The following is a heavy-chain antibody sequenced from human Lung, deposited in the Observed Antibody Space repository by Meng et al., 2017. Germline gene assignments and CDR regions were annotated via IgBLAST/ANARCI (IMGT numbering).Heavy chain of an antibody. CDR1: GFTFSNAW. V-gene: IGHV3-15*01. CDR3: QWLSTHPPDC. D-gene: IGHD3-22*01. CDR2: IKSKTDGETT. J-gene: IGHJ4*02. Sequence: GEVVEVGGGLVEPGGSLRLSCLTSGFTFSNAWMSWVRQTPGKGLEWLGRIKSKTDGETTDYAAPVKGRFSISRDDAKNTLYLQMNSLKTEDTAVYYCQWLSTHPPDCWGQGTLVTVSS.